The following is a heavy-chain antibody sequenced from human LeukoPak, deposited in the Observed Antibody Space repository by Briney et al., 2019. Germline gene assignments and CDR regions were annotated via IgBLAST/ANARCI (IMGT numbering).Heavy chain of an antibody. V-gene: IGHV3-23*01. CDR2: ISGSGGST. J-gene: IGHJ4*02. CDR3: AKGFVDTAMVYFDY. D-gene: IGHD5-18*01. CDR1: GLIFSSYA. Sequence: AGGSLRLSCAASGLIFSSYAMSWVRQAPGKGLEWVSAISGSGGSTYYADSVKGRFTISRDNSKNTLYLQMNSLRAEDTAVYYCAKGFVDTAMVYFDYWGQGTLVTVSS.